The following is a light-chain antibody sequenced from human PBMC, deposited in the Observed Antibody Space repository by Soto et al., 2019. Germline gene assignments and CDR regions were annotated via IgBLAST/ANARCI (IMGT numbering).Light chain of an antibody. CDR1: SSNIGSNT. J-gene: IGLJ2*01. CDR3: AAWDDSRNGVV. CDR2: TNN. Sequence: QSVLTQPPSASGTPGQRVTISCSGSSSNIGSNTVNWYQQLPGAAPKLLIYTNNQRPSGVPGRLAGSKSGTSASLAIRGLQAEDADYYYCAAWDDSRNGVVFGGGTKVTVL. V-gene: IGLV1-44*01.